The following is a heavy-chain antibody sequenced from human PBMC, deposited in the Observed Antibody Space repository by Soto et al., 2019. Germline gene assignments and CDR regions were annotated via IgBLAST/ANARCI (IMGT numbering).Heavy chain of an antibody. CDR3: VKHQVSLVRGISPFDY. D-gene: IGHD3-10*01. V-gene: IGHV3-23*01. Sequence: EVQLLESGGGLVQPGGALRLSCAVSGFTFNSNDMTWVRQAPGKGLEWVSTISSSGAFTYHADSVRGRLTISRDNSKNTVYLQMTSLRAEDTAVYYCVKHQVSLVRGISPFDYWGKGALVTVSS. J-gene: IGHJ4*02. CDR1: GFTFNSND. CDR2: ISSSGAFT.